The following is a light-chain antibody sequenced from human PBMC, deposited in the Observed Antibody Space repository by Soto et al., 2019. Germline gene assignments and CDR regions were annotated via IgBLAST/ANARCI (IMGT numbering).Light chain of an antibody. CDR2: SND. CDR3: AAWYGSLNGWV. V-gene: IGLV1-44*01. Sequence: QSVLTQAPSASETPGQRVTISCSGSSSNIGSNTVSWYQQVPGTAPKLLIYSNDQRPSGVPDRFSGSKSGTSASLAIGGLQSEDEADYYCAAWYGSLNGWVFGGGTKVTVL. J-gene: IGLJ2*01. CDR1: SSNIGSNT.